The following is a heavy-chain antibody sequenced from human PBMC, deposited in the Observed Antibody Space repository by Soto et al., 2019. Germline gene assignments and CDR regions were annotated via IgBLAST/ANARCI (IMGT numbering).Heavy chain of an antibody. D-gene: IGHD2-2*02. J-gene: IGHJ4*02. CDR2: TYYRSKWFT. V-gene: IGHV6-1*01. CDR1: GDSVSSNSAA. Sequence: SQTLSLTCAISGDSVSSNSAAWVWIRQSPSRGLEWLGRTYYRSKWFTYYADSVKRRATITPDTSKNQFSLQLNSMTPEDTAVYYCARGLYGSKRHAIDYWGQGTLVT. CDR3: ARGLYGSKRHAIDY.